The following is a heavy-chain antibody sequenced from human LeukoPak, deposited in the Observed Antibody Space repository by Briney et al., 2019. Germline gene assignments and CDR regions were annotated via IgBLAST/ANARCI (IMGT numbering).Heavy chain of an antibody. V-gene: IGHV3-74*01. D-gene: IGHD3-22*01. CDR3: VRDWGYDSSGYWQKYFDT. J-gene: IGHJ4*02. Sequence: GGSLRLSCATSGFTFTTFWMHWVRQAPGKGLVWVSRINHDGSSTNYADSAKGRFTISRDNAKNTVHLQMNSLRAEDTAVYYCVRDWGYDSSGYWQKYFDTWGQGTLVTVSS. CDR2: INHDGSST. CDR1: GFTFTTFW.